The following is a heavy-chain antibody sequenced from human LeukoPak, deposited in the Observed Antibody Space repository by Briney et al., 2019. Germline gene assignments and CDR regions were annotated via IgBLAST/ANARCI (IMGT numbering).Heavy chain of an antibody. CDR1: GGSISSGDYY. Sequence: SETLSLTCTVSGGSISSGDYYWSWIRQPPGKGLEWIGYIYYSGSTYYNPSLKSRVTISVDTSKNQFSLKLSSVTAADTAVYYCARWFGGGSNWFDPWGQGTLVTVSS. V-gene: IGHV4-30-4*01. CDR3: ARWFGGGSNWFDP. CDR2: IYYSGST. D-gene: IGHD3-10*01. J-gene: IGHJ5*02.